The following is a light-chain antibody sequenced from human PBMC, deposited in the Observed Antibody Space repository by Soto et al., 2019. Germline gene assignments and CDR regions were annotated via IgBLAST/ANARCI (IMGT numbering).Light chain of an antibody. J-gene: IGKJ1*01. V-gene: IGKV1-39*01. CDR2: AAS. CDR1: QSFSSY. Sequence: DIQMTQSPSSLSASVRDIVTIACRTSQSFSSYLNWYQYKPGKAPKILIHAASSLQSGVPSRFRGSGSCTDFTFGISSLQPDDGVPYDCQQGYSTPWNLGRGTKVEIK. CDR3: QQGYSTPWN.